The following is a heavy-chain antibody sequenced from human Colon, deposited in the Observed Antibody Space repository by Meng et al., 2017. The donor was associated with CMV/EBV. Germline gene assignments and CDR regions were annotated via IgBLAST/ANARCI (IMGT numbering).Heavy chain of an antibody. CDR3: AKDAVHSGTYIDF. CDR2: IVWDGDNK. Sequence: SCTASGFTFGDFAMHWVRQAPGKGLEWVSLIVWDGDNKYYGDSVKGRFTISRDNSKNSLYLQMNNLRAEDTALYYCAKDAVHSGTYIDFWGQGTLVTVSS. J-gene: IGHJ4*02. CDR1: GFTFGDFA. D-gene: IGHD1-26*01. V-gene: IGHV3-43D*04.